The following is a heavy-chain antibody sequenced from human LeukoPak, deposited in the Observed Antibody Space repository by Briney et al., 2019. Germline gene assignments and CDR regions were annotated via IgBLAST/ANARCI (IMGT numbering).Heavy chain of an antibody. CDR1: GGTFSSYA. V-gene: IGHV1-8*02. J-gene: IGHJ4*02. D-gene: IGHD5-18*01. CDR2: MNPNSGNT. Sequence: ASVKVSCKASGGTFSSYAISWVRQATGQGLEWMGWMNPNSGNTGYAQKFQGRVTMTRNTSISTAYMELSSLRSEDTAVYYCARGRGYKPDYWGQGTLVTVSS. CDR3: ARGRGYKPDY.